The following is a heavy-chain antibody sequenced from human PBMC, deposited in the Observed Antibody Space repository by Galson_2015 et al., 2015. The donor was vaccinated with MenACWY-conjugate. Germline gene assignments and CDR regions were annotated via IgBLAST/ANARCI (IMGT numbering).Heavy chain of an antibody. CDR1: GYSFTSYW. J-gene: IGHJ6*02. CDR2: IDPSDSYT. Sequence: QSGAEVKKPGESLKISCKGSGYSFTSYWISWVRQMPGKGLEWMGRIDPSDSYTNYSPSFQGHVTISADKSISTAYLQWSSLKASDTAMYYCARFGRGYSYGLPLYYYYGMDVWGQGTTVTVSS. CDR3: ARFGRGYSYGLPLYYYYGMDV. D-gene: IGHD5-18*01. V-gene: IGHV5-10-1*01.